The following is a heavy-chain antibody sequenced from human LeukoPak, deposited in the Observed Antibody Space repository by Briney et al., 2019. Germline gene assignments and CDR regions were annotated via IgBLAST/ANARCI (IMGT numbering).Heavy chain of an antibody. J-gene: IGHJ4*02. CDR1: GFTFSDYY. D-gene: IGHD5-24*01. Sequence: GGSLRLSCAASGFTFSDYYMSWIRQAPGKGLEWVSAISGSGGSTYYADSVKGRFTISRDNSKNTLYLQMNSLRAEDTAVYYCAKDRSWGGYKGLDYWGQGTLVTVSS. V-gene: IGHV3-23*01. CDR3: AKDRSWGGYKGLDY. CDR2: ISGSGGST.